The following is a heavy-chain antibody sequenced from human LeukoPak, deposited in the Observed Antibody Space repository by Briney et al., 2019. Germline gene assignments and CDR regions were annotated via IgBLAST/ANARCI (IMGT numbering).Heavy chain of an antibody. D-gene: IGHD6-6*01. V-gene: IGHV4-34*01. Sequence: SETLSLTCAVYGGSFSGYYWSWIRQPPGKGLEWIGEINHSGSTNYNPSLKSRVTISVDTSKNQFSLKLSSVTAADTAVYYCARGRRSMGAARRSRVMLDYWGQGTLVTVSS. CDR1: GGSFSGYY. CDR3: ARGRRSMGAARRSRVMLDY. CDR2: INHSGST. J-gene: IGHJ4*02.